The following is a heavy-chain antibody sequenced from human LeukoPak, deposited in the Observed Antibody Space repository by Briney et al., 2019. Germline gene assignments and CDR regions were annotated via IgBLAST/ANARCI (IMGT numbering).Heavy chain of an antibody. V-gene: IGHV5-51*01. D-gene: IGHD3-10*01. CDR1: GYSFTSYW. J-gene: IGHJ3*02. CDR2: IYPGDSDT. CDR3: ATNTMFRGIHAFDI. Sequence: GESLKISCKGSGYSFTSYWIGWVRQMPGKGLEWMGIIYPGDSDTRYSPSFQGQVTISADKSISTAYLQWSSPKASDNAMYYCATNTMFRGIHAFDIWGQGTMVTVSS.